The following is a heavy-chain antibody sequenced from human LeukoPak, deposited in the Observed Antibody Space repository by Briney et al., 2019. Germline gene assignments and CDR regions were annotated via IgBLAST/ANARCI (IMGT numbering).Heavy chain of an antibody. J-gene: IGHJ1*01. D-gene: IGHD2-21*01. CDR2: IIPIFGTP. Sequence: SVKVSCKASGGTFSSYALSWVRQAPGQGLEWMGGIIPIFGTPNYAQKFQGRVTITADESTSTAYMELSSLRSEDTAVYFCARDRAKAGWGGHDWGQGTLVTVSS. V-gene: IGHV1-69*13. CDR1: GGTFSSYA. CDR3: ARDRAKAGWGGHD.